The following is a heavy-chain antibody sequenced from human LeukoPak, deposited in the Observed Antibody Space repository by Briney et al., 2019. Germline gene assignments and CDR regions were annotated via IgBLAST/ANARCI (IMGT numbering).Heavy chain of an antibody. D-gene: IGHD3-22*01. CDR3: AREWSDYYDSSGYYTSSGY. V-gene: IGHV3-66*01. J-gene: IGHJ4*02. CDR2: IYSGGST. Sequence: GGSLRLSCAASGFTVSSNHMSWVRQAPGKGLEWVSVIYSGGSTYYADSVKGRFTISRDNSKNTLYLQMNSLRAEDTAVYYCAREWSDYYDSSGYYTSSGYWGQGTLVTVSS. CDR1: GFTVSSNH.